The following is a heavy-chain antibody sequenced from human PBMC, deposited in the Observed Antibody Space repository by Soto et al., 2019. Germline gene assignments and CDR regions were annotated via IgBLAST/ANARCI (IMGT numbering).Heavy chain of an antibody. CDR2: INAGNGNT. D-gene: IGHD1-26*01. CDR1: GYTFTSYA. J-gene: IGHJ2*01. V-gene: IGHV1-3*01. Sequence: ASVKVSCKASGYTFTSYAMHWVRQAPGQRLEWMGWINAGNGNTKYSQKFQGRVTITRDTSASTAHMELSSLRSEDTAVYYCARGGSLYWYFDLWGRGTXVTVSS. CDR3: ARGGSLYWYFDL.